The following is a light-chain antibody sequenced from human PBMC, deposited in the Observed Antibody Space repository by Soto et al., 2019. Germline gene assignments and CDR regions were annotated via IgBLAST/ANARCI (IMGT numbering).Light chain of an antibody. CDR3: QQYNRLWT. J-gene: IGKJ1*01. CDR2: EAS. V-gene: IGKV1-5*03. CDR1: QSISNS. Sequence: DIQMTQSPSTLSASVGDRVTITCRATQSISNSLAWYQQKPGKAPKLLIYEASSLESGVPSRFSGSGSGTEFPLTITSLQPDDFATYYCQQYNRLWTFGQGTKVEIK.